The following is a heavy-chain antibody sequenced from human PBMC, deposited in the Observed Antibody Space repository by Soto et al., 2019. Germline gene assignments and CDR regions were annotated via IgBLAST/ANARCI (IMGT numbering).Heavy chain of an antibody. CDR1: GYTFTNYY. V-gene: IGHV1-46*03. J-gene: IGHJ6*03. Sequence: QVQLVQSGAEVKKPGASVKVSCKASGYTFTNYYIHWVRQAPGQGLEWMGIINPSGGSTSYAQKFQARVTMTRDTSTTTFYMELSSLRSEDTAMYYCTKGVFTVTTHYMDVWGKGTTVTVSS. CDR2: INPSGGST. D-gene: IGHD4-17*01. CDR3: TKGVFTVTTHYMDV.